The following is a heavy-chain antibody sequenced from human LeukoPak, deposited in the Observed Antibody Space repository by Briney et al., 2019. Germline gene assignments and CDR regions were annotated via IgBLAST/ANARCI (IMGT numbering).Heavy chain of an antibody. D-gene: IGHD3-16*01. CDR3: ARGDLRLGDLPPFDY. V-gene: IGHV3-11*04. J-gene: IGHJ4*02. CDR2: ISSSGSTI. Sequence: GGSLRLSCAASGFTFSDYYMSWIRQAPGKGLEWVSYISSSGSTIYYADSVKGRFTISRDNAKNSLYLQMNSRRADDTAVYYCARGDLRLGDLPPFDYWGQGTLVTVSS. CDR1: GFTFSDYY.